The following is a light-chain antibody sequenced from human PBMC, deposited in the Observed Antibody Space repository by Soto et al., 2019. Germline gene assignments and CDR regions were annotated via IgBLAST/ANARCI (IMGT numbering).Light chain of an antibody. J-gene: IGKJ2*01. V-gene: IGKV3-15*01. Sequence: EIVMTQSPATLSVSPGERATLSCRASQSVSSNLAWYQQKPGQAPRLLIYGASTRATGIPARFSCSGSGTEFTLTINILQYKDFAVYYRQQYNNSPPTYTFGPGTKLEIK. CDR1: QSVSSN. CDR3: QQYNNSPPTYT. CDR2: GAS.